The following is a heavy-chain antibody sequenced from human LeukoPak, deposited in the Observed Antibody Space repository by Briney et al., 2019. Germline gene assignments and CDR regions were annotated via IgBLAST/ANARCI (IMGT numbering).Heavy chain of an antibody. V-gene: IGHV5-51*01. CDR2: IYPGDSDT. D-gene: IGHD3-10*01. CDR1: GYRFTMYW. J-gene: IGHJ6*01. Sequence: GESLKISCKGLGYRFTMYWIGWVRQMPGKGLEWMAIIYPGDSDTRYSPSFQGQVIISADKSTSTAYLQWNSLKASDTAMYYCARHMGSYYYGMDVWGPGTTVTVSS. CDR3: ARHMGSYYYGMDV.